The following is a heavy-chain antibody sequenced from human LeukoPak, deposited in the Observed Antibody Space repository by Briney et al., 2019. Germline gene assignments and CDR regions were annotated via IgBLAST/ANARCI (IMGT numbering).Heavy chain of an antibody. CDR1: GFTFSSYG. CDR2: IWYDGSNK. CDR3: ARLSGWDFDY. J-gene: IGHJ4*02. Sequence: QPGRSLRLSCAASGFTFSSYGMHWVRQAPGKGLEWVAVIWYDGSNKYYADSVKGRFTTSRDNSKNTLYLQMNSLRAEDTAVYYCARLSGWDFDYWGQGTLVTVSS. D-gene: IGHD6-19*01. V-gene: IGHV3-33*01.